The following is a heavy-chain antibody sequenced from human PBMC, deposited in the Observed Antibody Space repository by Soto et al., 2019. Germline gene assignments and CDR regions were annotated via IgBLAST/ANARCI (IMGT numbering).Heavy chain of an antibody. D-gene: IGHD1-26*01. Sequence: QITLKESGPPLVKPTQTLTLTCTFSGFSLSTSGVGVGWIRQPPGKALEWLALIYWDDDKRYIPSLKSRLTNNKDTSKNQVVLTMTNMEPVDTATYYCAHNSAVGTLDYWGQGTLVPVSS. CDR2: IYWDDDK. J-gene: IGHJ4*02. CDR3: AHNSAVGTLDY. V-gene: IGHV2-5*02. CDR1: GFSLSTSGVG.